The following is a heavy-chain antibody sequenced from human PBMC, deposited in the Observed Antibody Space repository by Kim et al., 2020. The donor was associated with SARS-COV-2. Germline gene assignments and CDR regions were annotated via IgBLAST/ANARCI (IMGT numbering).Heavy chain of an antibody. CDR3: ARGDFDDFWSGYYRIDY. CDR2: IYYSGST. D-gene: IGHD3-3*01. V-gene: IGHV4-59*01. CDR1: GGSISSYY. J-gene: IGHJ4*02. Sequence: SETLSLTCTVSGGSISSYYWSWIRQPPGNGLEWIGYIYYSGSTNYNPSLKSRVTISVDTSKNQFSLKLSSVTAADTAVYYCARGDFDDFWSGYYRIDYWGQGTLVTVSS.